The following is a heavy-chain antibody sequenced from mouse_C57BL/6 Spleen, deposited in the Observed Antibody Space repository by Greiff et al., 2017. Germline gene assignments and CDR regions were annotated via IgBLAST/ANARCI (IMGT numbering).Heavy chain of an antibody. CDR1: GYTFTSYT. CDR2: INPSSGYT. CDR3: ARSLTGTGFDY. J-gene: IGHJ2*01. D-gene: IGHD4-1*01. Sequence: SGAELARPGASVKMSCKASGYTFTSYTMHWVKQRPGQGLEWIGYINPSSGYTKYNQKFKDKATLTADKSSSTAYMQLSSLTSEDSAVYYCARSLTGTGFDYWGQGTTLTVSS. V-gene: IGHV1-4*01.